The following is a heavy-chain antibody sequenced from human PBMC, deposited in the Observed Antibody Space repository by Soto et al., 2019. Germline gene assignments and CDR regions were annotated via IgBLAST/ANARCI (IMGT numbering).Heavy chain of an antibody. CDR2: IYRTGST. J-gene: IGHJ4*02. V-gene: IGHV4-4*02. D-gene: IGHD1-7*01. Sequence: SSETLSLTCGFSGFSCASHNWWTWVRQPPGQGLEWIGEIYRTGSTNYNPSLKSRVTISLDKSENQFSLKVTSLTAADTAVYYCASRDPGTSVDYWGQGTLVTV. CDR1: GFSCASHNW. CDR3: ASRDPGTSVDY.